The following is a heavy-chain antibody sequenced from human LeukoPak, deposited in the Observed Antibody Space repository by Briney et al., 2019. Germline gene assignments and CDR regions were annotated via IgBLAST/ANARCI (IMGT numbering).Heavy chain of an antibody. D-gene: IGHD3-9*01. CDR3: AGGYDILTGYLGY. CDR1: GGTFSSYA. CDR2: IIPIFGTA. Sequence: GASVKLSCKASGGTFSSYAISWVRQAPGQGLEWMGRIIPIFGTANYAQKFQGRVTITTDESTSTAYMELSSLRSEDTAVYYCAGGYDILTGYLGYWGQGTLVTVSS. V-gene: IGHV1-69*05. J-gene: IGHJ4*02.